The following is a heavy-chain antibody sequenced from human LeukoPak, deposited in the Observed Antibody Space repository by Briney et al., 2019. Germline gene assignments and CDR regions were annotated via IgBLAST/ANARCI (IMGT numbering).Heavy chain of an antibody. V-gene: IGHV1-18*01. J-gene: IGHJ4*02. Sequence: ASVKVSCKASGYTFTSYGISWVRQAPGQGLEWMGWISAYNGNTNYAQKLQGRVTMTTDTSTSTAYMELRSLRSDDTAVYYCARGPFKCGGDCYLFDYWGQGTLVTVSS. D-gene: IGHD2-21*02. CDR2: ISAYNGNT. CDR1: GYTFTSYG. CDR3: ARGPFKCGGDCYLFDY.